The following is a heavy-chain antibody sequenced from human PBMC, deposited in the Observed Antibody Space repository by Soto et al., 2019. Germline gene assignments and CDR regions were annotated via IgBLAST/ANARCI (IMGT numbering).Heavy chain of an antibody. D-gene: IGHD1-1*01. CDR3: ATVMVGAPRHNDSPY. CDR1: GGSISSGTW. J-gene: IGHJ4*02. CDR2: IYHSGSP. V-gene: IGHV4-4*02. Sequence: QVQLQESGPGLVKPSGTLSLTCAVSGGSISSGTWWSWVRQPPGRGLEWIGEIYHSGSPNYNPSLKSRVTMSVDKSKNLFSLRLSSVTAADSALYYCATVMVGAPRHNDSPYWGQGTLVTVSS.